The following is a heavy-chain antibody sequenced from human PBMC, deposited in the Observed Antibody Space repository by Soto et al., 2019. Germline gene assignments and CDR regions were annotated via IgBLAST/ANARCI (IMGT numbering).Heavy chain of an antibody. CDR2: ISTYSGDT. V-gene: IGHV1-18*01. Sequence: ASVKVSCKASGYTFFTYDISWVRQAPGQGLEWMGWISTYSGDTKYAQKFQGRVTMTTDTSTTTAYLELRSLRSDDTAVYYCARHHGPTTSEDWFDPWGQGTLVTVSS. CDR1: GYTFFTYD. J-gene: IGHJ5*02. D-gene: IGHD5-12*01. CDR3: ARHHGPTTSEDWFDP.